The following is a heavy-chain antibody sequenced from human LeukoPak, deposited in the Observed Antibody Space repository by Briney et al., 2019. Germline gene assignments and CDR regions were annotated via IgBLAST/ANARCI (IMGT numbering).Heavy chain of an antibody. J-gene: IGHJ4*02. CDR3: TTAVNYYDSSGYHYADY. Sequence: GGSLRLSCAASGFTFSNAWMSWVRQAPGKGLEWVGRIKSKTDGGTTDYVAPVKGRFTISRDDSKSTLYLQMNSLKIEDTAVYYCTTAVNYYDSSGYHYADYWGQGTLVTVSS. V-gene: IGHV3-15*01. CDR2: IKSKTDGGTT. CDR1: GFTFSNAW. D-gene: IGHD3-22*01.